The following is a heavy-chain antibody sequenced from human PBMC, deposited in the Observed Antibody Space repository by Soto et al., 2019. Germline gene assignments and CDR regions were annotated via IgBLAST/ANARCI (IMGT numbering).Heavy chain of an antibody. Sequence: QVQVVESGGGVVQPGRSLRLSCAAARFTFSIYAMHWVRRAPGKGLEWLASISHEGNTRYYAGSVRGRFTISRDNSRNTLYLQMNSLRRDEPSVYSRALTGTETVDFDFWGQGTMVTVSS. D-gene: IGHD7-27*01. CDR1: RFTFSIYA. V-gene: IGHV3-30-3*01. CDR3: ALTGTETVDFDF. CDR2: ISHEGNTR. J-gene: IGHJ3*01.